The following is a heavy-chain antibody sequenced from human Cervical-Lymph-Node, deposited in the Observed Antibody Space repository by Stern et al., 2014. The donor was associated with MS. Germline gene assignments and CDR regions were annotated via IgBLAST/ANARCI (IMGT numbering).Heavy chain of an antibody. CDR1: GFNFSAYD. Sequence: EVQLVQSGGGLVQPGGSLRLSCAASGFNFSAYDMHWVRQVTGKRLEWVSAISSAGDRYYPGSVKGRFTISRDIAKSSLYLQMNSLRAGDTAVYYCARDLPRGGGNGMDVWGQGTTVTVSS. CDR2: ISSAGDR. D-gene: IGHD4-23*01. J-gene: IGHJ6*02. CDR3: ARDLPRGGGNGMDV. V-gene: IGHV3-13*01.